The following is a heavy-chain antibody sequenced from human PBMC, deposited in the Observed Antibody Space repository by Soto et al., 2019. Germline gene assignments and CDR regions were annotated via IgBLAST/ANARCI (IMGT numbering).Heavy chain of an antibody. CDR2: ISDYNGNT. J-gene: IGHJ6*02. V-gene: IGHV1-18*01. CDR1: GYTFTSYG. Sequence: ASVKVSCKASGYTFTSYGISWVRQAPGQGLEWMGWISDYNGNTNYAKKLKGRVTMTTDTSTSTAYMELRSLSSDDTAVYYCARTLFGGGDILTGYSRYYYYGIDVWGQGTTVTVSS. CDR3: ARTLFGGGDILTGYSRYYYYGIDV. D-gene: IGHD3-9*01.